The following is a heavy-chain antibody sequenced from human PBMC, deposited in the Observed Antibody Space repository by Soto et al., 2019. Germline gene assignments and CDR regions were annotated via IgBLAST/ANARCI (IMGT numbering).Heavy chain of an antibody. CDR1: GFTFDDYA. V-gene: IGHV3-43*02. J-gene: IGHJ6*02. CDR3: AKDSGSYYYYYGMDV. D-gene: IGHD1-26*01. Sequence: GESLKISCAASGFTFDDYAMHWVRQAPGKGLEWVSLISGDGGSTYYADSVKGRFTISRDNSKNSLYLQMNSLRTEDTALYYCAKDSGSYYYYYGMDVWGQGTTVTVSS. CDR2: ISGDGGST.